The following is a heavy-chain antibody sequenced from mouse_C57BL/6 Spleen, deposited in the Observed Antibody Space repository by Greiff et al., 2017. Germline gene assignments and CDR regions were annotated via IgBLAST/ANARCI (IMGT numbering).Heavy chain of an antibody. J-gene: IGHJ1*03. CDR1: GFNIKDYY. CDR3: TAPLRPHWYLDV. D-gene: IGHD2-12*01. V-gene: IGHV14-1*01. Sequence: VHVKQSGAELVRPGASVKLSCTASGFNIKDYYMHWVKQRPEQGLEWIGRIDPGDGDTEYAPKFQGKATMTADTSSNTASLQLSSLTSEDTAVYYCTAPLRPHWYLDVWGTGTTVTVSS. CDR2: IDPGDGDT.